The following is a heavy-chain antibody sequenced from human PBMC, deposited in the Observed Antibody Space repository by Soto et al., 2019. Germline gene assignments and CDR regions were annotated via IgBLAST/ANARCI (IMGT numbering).Heavy chain of an antibody. D-gene: IGHD5-12*01. CDR2: INPSGGST. J-gene: IGHJ1*01. Sequence: ASVKVSCKASGYTFTSYYMHWVRQAPGQGLEWMGIINPSGGSTSYAQKFQGRVTMTRDTSTSTVYMELSSLRSEDTAVYYCARDREMATILGYFQHWGQGTLVTVSS. CDR1: GYTFTSYY. V-gene: IGHV1-46*03. CDR3: ARDREMATILGYFQH.